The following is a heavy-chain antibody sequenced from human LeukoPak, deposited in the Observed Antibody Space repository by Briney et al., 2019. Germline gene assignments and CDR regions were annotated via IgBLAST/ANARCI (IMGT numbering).Heavy chain of an antibody. CDR2: ISSDGGDT. CDR1: GFTFSDFA. J-gene: IGHJ4*02. V-gene: IGHV3-23*01. Sequence: GGSLRLSCAASGFTFSDFAVSWVREILGEGLEWVSVISSDGGDTYYADSVKGRFTISRDNSKNTLYLQMSSLRAEDTAVYYCGYYGSGTYYDYWGQGTLVTVSS. D-gene: IGHD3-10*01. CDR3: GYYGSGTYYDY.